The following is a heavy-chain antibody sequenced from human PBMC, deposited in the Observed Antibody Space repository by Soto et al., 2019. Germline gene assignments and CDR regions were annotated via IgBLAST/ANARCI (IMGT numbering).Heavy chain of an antibody. CDR3: ATNGSSGYYRNY. V-gene: IGHV3-21*01. CDR2: ISSSGYI. D-gene: IGHD3-22*01. J-gene: IGHJ4*02. CDR1: GFNFNSYT. Sequence: GGSLRLSCAASGFNFNSYTINWVRQAPGKRLEWLSSISSSGYIFSTDSVRGRFTISRDNAKNSLYLQMNSLRDEDTAVYYCATNGSSGYYRNYWGQGALVTVSS.